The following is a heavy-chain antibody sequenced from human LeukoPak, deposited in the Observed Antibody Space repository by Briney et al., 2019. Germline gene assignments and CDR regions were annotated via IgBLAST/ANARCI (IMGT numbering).Heavy chain of an antibody. CDR2: INHSGST. Sequence: SETLSLTCAVYGGSFSGYYWSWIRQPPGKGLEWIGEINHSGSTNYNPSLKSRVTISVDTSKNQFSLKLSSVTAADTAVYYCARGPYLRYIDWHRRKAFDYWGQGTLVTVSS. CDR3: ARGPYLRYIDWHRRKAFDY. CDR1: GGSFSGYY. V-gene: IGHV4-34*01. D-gene: IGHD3-9*01. J-gene: IGHJ4*02.